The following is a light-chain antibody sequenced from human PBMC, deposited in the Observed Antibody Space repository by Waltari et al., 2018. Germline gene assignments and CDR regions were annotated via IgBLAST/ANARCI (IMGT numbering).Light chain of an antibody. J-gene: IGKJ4*01. Sequence: DIQMTLSPSSLSASVGDRVTITCRASQTINNYLNWYQQKPGKAPKLLIYDASSLQTGVPSRFSGSGSGTGFTLTISNLQPEDFATYSCQQSSSTPFTFGGGTKVEIK. V-gene: IGKV1-39*01. CDR1: QTINNY. CDR2: DAS. CDR3: QQSSSTPFT.